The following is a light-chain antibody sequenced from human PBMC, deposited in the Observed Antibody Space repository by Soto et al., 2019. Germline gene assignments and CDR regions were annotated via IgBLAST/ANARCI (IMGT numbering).Light chain of an antibody. V-gene: IGLV8-61*01. CDR1: SGSVFESHY. CDR3: MLYLGGGVSV. J-gene: IGLJ7*01. CDR2: SSN. Sequence: QAVVTQEPSLSVSPGGTVTLTCGLSSGSVFESHYSGWYQQTPGQAPRTLIYSSNIRSSGVPDRFSGSILGNKAALTITGAQADDESDYFCMLYLGGGVSVFGGGTQLTVL.